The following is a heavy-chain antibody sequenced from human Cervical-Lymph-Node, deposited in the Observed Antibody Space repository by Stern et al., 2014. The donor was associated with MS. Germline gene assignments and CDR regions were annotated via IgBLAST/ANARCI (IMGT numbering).Heavy chain of an antibody. J-gene: IGHJ4*02. V-gene: IGHV1-18*01. Sequence: QMQLVQSGAEVKKPGASVKVSCKASGHTTTSYGISWVRQAPGQGLEWMGWISAHNGNTNYVQKLQGRLTMTTDTSTSTAYMELRSLRSDDTAVYYCATFIATAGTFNYWGQGTLVTVSS. CDR2: ISAHNGNT. D-gene: IGHD6-25*01. CDR3: ATFIATAGTFNY. CDR1: GHTTTSYG.